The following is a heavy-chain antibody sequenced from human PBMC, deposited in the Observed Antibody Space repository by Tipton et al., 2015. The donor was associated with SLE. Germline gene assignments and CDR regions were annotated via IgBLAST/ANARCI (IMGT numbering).Heavy chain of an antibody. Sequence: TLSLTCAVSGGSIRSGSYYWGWIRQPPGKGLEWIGSIYFSGSTSYNPSLKSRVTISIDTSKNQFSLKLSSVTAADTAVYYCARQNGENRNYFDPWGQGTLVTVSS. D-gene: IGHD1-7*01. CDR1: GGSIRSGSYY. J-gene: IGHJ5*02. V-gene: IGHV4-39*07. CDR3: ARQNGENRNYFDP. CDR2: IYFSGST.